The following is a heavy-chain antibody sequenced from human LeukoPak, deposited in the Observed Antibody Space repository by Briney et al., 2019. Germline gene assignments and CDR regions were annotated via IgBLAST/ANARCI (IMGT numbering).Heavy chain of an antibody. V-gene: IGHV3-48*01. D-gene: IGHD3-9*01. CDR1: GFTFSSCS. CDR2: ISSSSSTI. Sequence: GGSLRFSCAASGFTFSSCSMNWFRQAPGKGLEWVSYISSSSSTIYYADSVKGRFTISRDNAKNSLYLQMDSLRAEDTAVYYCARALRYFDWLSTSPEYNWFDPWGQGTLVTVSS. J-gene: IGHJ5*02. CDR3: ARALRYFDWLSTSPEYNWFDP.